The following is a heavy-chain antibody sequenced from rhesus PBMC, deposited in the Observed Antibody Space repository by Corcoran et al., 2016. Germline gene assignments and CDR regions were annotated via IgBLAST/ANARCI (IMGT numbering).Heavy chain of an antibody. V-gene: IGHV4-80*01. CDR1: GASIRSSC. CDR2: IDGDSGST. Sequence: QVQLQESGPGLVKPSETLSLPCTVSGASIRSSCWSWIRQPPGKGLEWIGEIDGDSGSTNNNTSLKSRFTISKDASQNQFSLKLSSVTAADTAMYYCASAYGLDSWGQGVVVTVSS. J-gene: IGHJ6*01. CDR3: ASAYGLDS.